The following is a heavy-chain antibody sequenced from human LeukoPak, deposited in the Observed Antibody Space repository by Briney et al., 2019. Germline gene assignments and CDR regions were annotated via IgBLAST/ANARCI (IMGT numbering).Heavy chain of an antibody. Sequence: RTGGSLRLSCAASGFTFSSYWMSWVRQAPGKGLEWVSAISGSGGSTYYADSVKGRFTISRDNSKNTLYLQMNSLRAEDTAVYYCARSGGYYSPFDYWGQGTLVTVSS. J-gene: IGHJ4*02. CDR3: ARSGGYYSPFDY. D-gene: IGHD3-10*01. V-gene: IGHV3-23*01. CDR1: GFTFSSYW. CDR2: ISGSGGST.